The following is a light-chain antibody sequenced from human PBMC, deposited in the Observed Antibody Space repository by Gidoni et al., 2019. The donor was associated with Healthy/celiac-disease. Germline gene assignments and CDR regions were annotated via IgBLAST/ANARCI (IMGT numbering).Light chain of an antibody. J-gene: IGKJ5*01. V-gene: IGKV1-39*01. CDR1: QSISSY. CDR2: AAS. CDR3: QQGYSTPSFT. Sequence: DIQMTQSASSLSASVGDRVTITCRASQSISSYLKWYQQKPGKAPKLLIYAASSVQSGVPSRFSGSGSGTDLTLTIGSLRPEDFATYYCQQGYSTPSFTFGQGTRLEIK.